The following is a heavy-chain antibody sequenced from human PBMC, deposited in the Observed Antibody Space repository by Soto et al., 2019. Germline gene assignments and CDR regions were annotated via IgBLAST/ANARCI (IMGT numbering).Heavy chain of an antibody. V-gene: IGHV4-34*01. CDR2: INHSGST. D-gene: IGHD2-2*01. CDR1: GGSFSGYY. Sequence: TSETLSLTCAVYGGSFSGYYWSWIRQPPGKGLEWIGEINHSGSTNYNPSLKSRVTISVDTSKDQFSLKLSSVTAADTAVYYCARGRVVVVPAAMMGYFQHWGQGTLVTVSS. J-gene: IGHJ1*01. CDR3: ARGRVVVVPAAMMGYFQH.